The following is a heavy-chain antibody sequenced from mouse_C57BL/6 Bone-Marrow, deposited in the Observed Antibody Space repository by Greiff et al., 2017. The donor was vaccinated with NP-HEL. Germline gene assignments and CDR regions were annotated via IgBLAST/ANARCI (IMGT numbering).Heavy chain of an antibody. CDR3: ARFLTTVVADY. CDR2: IYPGSGST. Sequence: QVQLQQPGAELVKPGASVKMSCKASGYTFTSYWITWVKQRPGQGLEWIGNIYPGSGSTNYNEMFKSKATLTVDTSSSKAYMQLRRLTSEDSAVYYCARFLTTVVADYWGQGTTLTVSS. CDR1: GYTFTSYW. V-gene: IGHV1-55*01. J-gene: IGHJ2*01. D-gene: IGHD1-1*01.